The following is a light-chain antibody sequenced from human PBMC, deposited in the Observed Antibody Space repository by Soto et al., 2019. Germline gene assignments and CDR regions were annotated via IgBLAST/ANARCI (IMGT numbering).Light chain of an antibody. Sequence: AIPLTQSPSSLSASVGDRVTITCRASQGINSALAWYQQKPGKAPKLLIYDASSLESGVPSRFSGSGSGTDFTLTISSLQPEDFATYYCQQFNSYLPTFGGGTKVEIK. CDR1: QGINSA. J-gene: IGKJ4*01. V-gene: IGKV1-13*02. CDR3: QQFNSYLPT. CDR2: DAS.